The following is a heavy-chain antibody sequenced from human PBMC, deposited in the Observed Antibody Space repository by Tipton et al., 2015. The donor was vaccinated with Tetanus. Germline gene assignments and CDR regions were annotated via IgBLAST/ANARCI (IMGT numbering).Heavy chain of an antibody. CDR3: ARDQARGARGWNYLDC. CDR2: IYFSGST. Sequence: TLSLTCTVSGGSLSRGGYYWTLIRPHPGEGLEWSGDIYFSGSTYYNPSLKSRVTISVDTSKNQFSLRLNSVTAADTAVYYCARDQARGARGWNYLDCWGQGTLVTVSS. J-gene: IGHJ4*02. V-gene: IGHV4-31*03. CDR1: GGSLSRGGYY. D-gene: IGHD1-26*01.